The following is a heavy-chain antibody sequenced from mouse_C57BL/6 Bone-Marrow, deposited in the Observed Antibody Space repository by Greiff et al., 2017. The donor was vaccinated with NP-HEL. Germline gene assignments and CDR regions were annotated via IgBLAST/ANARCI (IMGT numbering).Heavy chain of an antibody. CDR3: TTYYDYPYYAMDY. J-gene: IGHJ4*01. D-gene: IGHD2-4*01. V-gene: IGHV14-4*01. CDR2: IDPENGDT. CDR1: GFNIKDDY. Sequence: VQLQQSGAELVRPGASVKLSCTASGFNIKDDYMHWVKQSPEQGLEWIGWIDPENGDTEYASKFQGKVTITADTSSNTAYLQLSSLTSEDTAVYYCTTYYDYPYYAMDYWGQGTSVTVSS.